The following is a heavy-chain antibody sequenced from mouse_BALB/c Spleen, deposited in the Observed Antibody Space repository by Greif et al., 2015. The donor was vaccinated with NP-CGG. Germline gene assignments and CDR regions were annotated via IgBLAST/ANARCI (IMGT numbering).Heavy chain of an antibody. Sequence: QVQLQQPGAELVRPGTSVKVSCKASGYAFTNYLIEWVKQRPGQGLEWIGVINPGSGGTNYNEKFKGKATLTADKSSSTAYMQLSSLTSDDSAVYSCARSGVYYYYFDYWGQGTTLTVSS. V-gene: IGHV1-54*01. J-gene: IGHJ2*01. D-gene: IGHD1-1*01. CDR3: ARSGVYYYYFDY. CDR1: GYAFTNYL. CDR2: INPGSGGT.